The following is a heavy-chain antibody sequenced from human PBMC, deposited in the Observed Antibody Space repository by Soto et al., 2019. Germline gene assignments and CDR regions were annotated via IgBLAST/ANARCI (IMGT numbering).Heavy chain of an antibody. CDR1: GFTFDDYT. CDR3: AKAEQPVEEYDYGMDV. CDR2: ISWDGGST. V-gene: IGHV3-43*01. J-gene: IGHJ6*02. D-gene: IGHD6-6*01. Sequence: EVQLVESGGVVVQPGGSLRLSCAASGFTFDDYTMHWVRQAPGKGLEWVSLISWDGGSTYYADSVKGRFTISRDNSKNSLYLQMNSLRTEDTALYYCAKAEQPVEEYDYGMDVWGQGTTVTVSS.